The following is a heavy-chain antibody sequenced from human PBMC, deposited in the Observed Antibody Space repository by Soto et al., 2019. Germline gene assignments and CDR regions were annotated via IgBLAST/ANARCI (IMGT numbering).Heavy chain of an antibody. CDR1: GGWSSSYY. CDR2: IYYSGST. D-gene: IGHD3-22*01. CDR3: ARSQYYYDSSGYYYFDY. V-gene: IGHV4-59*08. Sequence: PSEALSVTCTVSGGWSSSYYWSWIRQPPGKGLEWIGYIYYSGSTNYNPSLKSRVTISVDTSKNPFSLKLSSVTAAHTAVYYTARSQYYYDSSGYYYFDYSGQGTLVTVSS. J-gene: IGHJ4*02.